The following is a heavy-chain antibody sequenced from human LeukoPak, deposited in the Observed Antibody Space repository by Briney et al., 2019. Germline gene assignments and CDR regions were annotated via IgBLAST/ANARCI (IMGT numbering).Heavy chain of an antibody. Sequence: ASVKVSCKASGYTFTSYGISWVRQAPGQGLEWMGWISAYNGNTNYAQKLQGRVTMTTDTSTSTAYMELRSLRSDDTAVYYCARESASGSGSYSLAFDIWGQGTMVTVSS. CDR2: ISAYNGNT. CDR3: ARESASGSGSYSLAFDI. V-gene: IGHV1-18*01. D-gene: IGHD3-10*01. CDR1: GYTFTSYG. J-gene: IGHJ3*02.